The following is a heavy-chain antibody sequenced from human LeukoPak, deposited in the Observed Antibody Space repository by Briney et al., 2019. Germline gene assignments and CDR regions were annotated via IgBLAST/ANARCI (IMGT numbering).Heavy chain of an antibody. CDR3: TKLKGWYGEGFFDY. CDR2: LYSGGAT. V-gene: IGHV3-53*01. J-gene: IGHJ4*02. CDR1: GFTVSSNY. D-gene: IGHD6-19*01. Sequence: GGSLRLSCAASGFTVSSNYMSWVRQPAGKGLEWVSVLYSGGATFYADSVKGRFTISRDTSKNTLYLQMNDLRADNTAVYYCTKLKGWYGEGFFDYWGQGTLVTVSS.